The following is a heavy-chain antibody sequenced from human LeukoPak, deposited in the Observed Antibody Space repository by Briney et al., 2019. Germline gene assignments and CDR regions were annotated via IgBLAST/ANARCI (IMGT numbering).Heavy chain of an antibody. CDR3: ARVPGAGGDYFDY. CDR1: GGSLSSYY. CDR2: IYYSGST. D-gene: IGHD1-26*01. J-gene: IGHJ4*02. Sequence: SETLSLTCTVSGGSLSSYYWSWIRQPPGKGLEWIGYIYYSGSTNYNPSLKSRVTISVDTSKNQFSLKLSSVTAADTAVYYCARVPGAGGDYFDYWGQGTLVTVSS. V-gene: IGHV4-59*01.